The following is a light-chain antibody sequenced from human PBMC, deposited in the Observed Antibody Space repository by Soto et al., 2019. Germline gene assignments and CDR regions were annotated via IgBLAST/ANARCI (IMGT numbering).Light chain of an antibody. J-gene: IGLJ2*01. CDR3: AAWDDSLIGPCVV. Sequence: QSVLTQPPSASGTPGQRVTISCSGSSSNIGSNTVNWYQHLPGTAPKLLIYGDTQRPSGVPDRFSGSKSGTSASLAISGLQSEDEADYYCAAWDDSLIGPCVVFGGGTKLTVL. CDR1: SSNIGSNT. V-gene: IGLV1-44*01. CDR2: GDT.